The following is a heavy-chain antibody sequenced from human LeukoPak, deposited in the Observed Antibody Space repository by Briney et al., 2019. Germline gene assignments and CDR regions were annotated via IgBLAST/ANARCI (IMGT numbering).Heavy chain of an antibody. Sequence: KPSETLSLTCAVSGYSISSGYYWGWIRQPPGKGLEWIGSIYHSGTTYYNPSLKSRVTISVDTSKNQFSLKLSSVTAADTAVYYCARHGDLGTYYFDYWGQGTLVTVSS. D-gene: IGHD7-27*01. V-gene: IGHV4-38-2*01. CDR1: GYSISSGYY. J-gene: IGHJ4*02. CDR2: IYHSGTT. CDR3: ARHGDLGTYYFDY.